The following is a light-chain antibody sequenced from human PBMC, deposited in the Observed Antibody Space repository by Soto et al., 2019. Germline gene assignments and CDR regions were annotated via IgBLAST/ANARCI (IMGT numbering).Light chain of an antibody. Sequence: QSVLTQPASVSGSPGQSITISCPGTSSDVGGYNYVSWYQQHPGTAPKLIIYEVSYRPSGVSHRFSGSKSGNTASLTISGRQAENEADYYCSSYSSNTALVFGTGTQLTVL. CDR3: SSYSSNTALV. CDR1: SSDVGGYNY. CDR2: EVS. V-gene: IGLV2-14*01. J-gene: IGLJ6*01.